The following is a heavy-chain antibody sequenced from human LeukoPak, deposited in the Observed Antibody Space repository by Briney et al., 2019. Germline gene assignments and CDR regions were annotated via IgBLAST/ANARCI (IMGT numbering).Heavy chain of an antibody. CDR2: ISAYNGNT. Sequence: ASVKVSCKASGYTFTSYGISWVRQAPGQGLEWMGWISAYNGNTNYAQKLQGRVTMTTDTSTSTAYMELRSLRSDDTAVYYCARGLRGRRDGYNSYYFDYWGQGTLVAVSS. CDR3: ARGLRGRRDGYNSYYFDY. D-gene: IGHD5-24*01. J-gene: IGHJ4*02. CDR1: GYTFTSYG. V-gene: IGHV1-18*01.